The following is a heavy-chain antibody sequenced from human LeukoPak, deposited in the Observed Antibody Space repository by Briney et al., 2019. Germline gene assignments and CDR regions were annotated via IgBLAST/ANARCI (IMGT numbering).Heavy chain of an antibody. CDR2: INPNSGGT. CDR3: ARSYSSSWYVYFDY. V-gene: IGHV1-2*02. J-gene: IGHJ4*02. Sequence: ASVKVSCTASGYTFTDYYMHWVRQAPGQGLEWMGWINPNSGGTNYAQKFQGRVTMTRDTSISTAYMELSRLRSDDTAVYYCARSYSSSWYVYFDYWGQGTLVTVSS. D-gene: IGHD6-13*01. CDR1: GYTFTDYY.